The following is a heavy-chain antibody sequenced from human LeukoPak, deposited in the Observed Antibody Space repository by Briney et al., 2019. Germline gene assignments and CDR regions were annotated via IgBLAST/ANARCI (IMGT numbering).Heavy chain of an antibody. V-gene: IGHV6-1*01. Sequence: LRLSCAISGDSVSTSGVAWNWVRQSPSRGLEWLGRTYYTSKWNTDYAVSVKSRIVVNPDTSKNQFSLQLNSVTSEDTAVHYGARGWASAFDVSGQGTMVTASS. J-gene: IGHJ3*01. CDR1: GDSVSTSGVA. CDR3: ARGWASAFDV. CDR2: TYYTSKWNT. D-gene: IGHD1-26*01.